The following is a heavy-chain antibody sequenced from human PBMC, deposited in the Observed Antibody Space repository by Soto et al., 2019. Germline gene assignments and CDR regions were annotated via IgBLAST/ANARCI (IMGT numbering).Heavy chain of an antibody. V-gene: IGHV3-66*01. CDR3: AREYVDTAMALDY. J-gene: IGHJ4*02. Sequence: EVQMVESGGGLVQPGGSLRLSCAASGFTVSSTYMSWVRQAPGKGLEWVSVIYSGGSPYYADSVKGRFTISRDNSKNTLYFQMNSRRAEDTAVYYCAREYVDTAMALDYWGQGTLVTVSS. CDR1: GFTVSSTY. CDR2: IYSGGSP. D-gene: IGHD5-18*01.